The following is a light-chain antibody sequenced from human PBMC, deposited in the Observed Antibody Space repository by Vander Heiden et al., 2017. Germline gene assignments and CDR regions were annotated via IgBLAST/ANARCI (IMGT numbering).Light chain of an antibody. J-gene: IGKJ2*03. V-gene: IGKV1-39*01. Sequence: DVQMTQSPSSLSASVGDRVTITCRASQNIRNNLHWYQQKSGKAPQLLISAASSLQGGVSSRFSGGGSGTDFTLTISDLQPEDSAIYYCQQSYRTHRSFGHGTKLEIK. CDR1: QNIRNN. CDR3: QQSYRTHRS. CDR2: AAS.